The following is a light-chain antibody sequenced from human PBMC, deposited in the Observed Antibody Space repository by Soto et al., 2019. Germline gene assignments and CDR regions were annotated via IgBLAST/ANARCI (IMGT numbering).Light chain of an antibody. J-gene: IGKJ1*01. CDR2: DAS. CDR3: QQYNSYSWT. V-gene: IGKV1-5*01. CDR1: QSISSW. Sequence: DIQMTQSPSTLSASVGDRVTITCRASQSISSWLAWYQQKPGKVPMLLIYDASSLESGVPSTFSGSGSGTEFTLTISSLQPDDFATYYCQQYNSYSWTFGQGTKVDI.